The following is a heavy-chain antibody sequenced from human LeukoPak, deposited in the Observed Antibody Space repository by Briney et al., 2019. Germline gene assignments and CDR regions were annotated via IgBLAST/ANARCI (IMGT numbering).Heavy chain of an antibody. CDR3: AKEWELPEA. V-gene: IGHV4-39*02. D-gene: IGHD1-26*01. Sequence: SETLSLTCTVSGGTISSSSYYWGWIRQPPGKGLEWIGSIYYSGSTYYNPSLKSRVTISVDTSKNQFSLRLTSVTAADTAVYYCAKEWELPEAWGQGTLVTVSS. J-gene: IGHJ4*02. CDR1: GGTISSSSYY. CDR2: IYYSGST.